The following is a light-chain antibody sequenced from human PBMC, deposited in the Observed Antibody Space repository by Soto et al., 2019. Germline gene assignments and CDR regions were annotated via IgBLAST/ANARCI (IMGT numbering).Light chain of an antibody. CDR3: CSFAGSDVV. CDR1: SSNVGSYKF. Sequence: QSALTQPASVSGSPGQSITFSGTGTSSNVGSYKFVSWYQQHPGKPPKPMIYEGSQRPSGVSKRFSGSKSGNTASLTSAGLQAEDEAHYYCSFAGSDVVFGGGTKVTVL. J-gene: IGLJ2*01. CDR2: EGS. V-gene: IGLV2-23*01.